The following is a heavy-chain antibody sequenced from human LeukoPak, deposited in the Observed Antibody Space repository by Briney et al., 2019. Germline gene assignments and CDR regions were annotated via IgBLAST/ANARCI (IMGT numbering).Heavy chain of an antibody. J-gene: IGHJ4*02. CDR3: AKRSSTSSGYFDF. CDR1: GFTFNNYA. V-gene: IGHV3-23*01. Sequence: PGGSLRLSCTASGFTFNNYAMTWVRQAPGKGLEWVSAITGGGASTNYADSVKGRFTISRDNSKNTIYLQMNSLGAEDTAKYYCAKRSSTSSGYFDFWGRGTVVSVSS. D-gene: IGHD3-22*01. CDR2: ITGGGAST.